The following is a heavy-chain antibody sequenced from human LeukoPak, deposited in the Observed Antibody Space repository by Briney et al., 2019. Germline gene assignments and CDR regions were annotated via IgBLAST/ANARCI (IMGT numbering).Heavy chain of an antibody. CDR3: ASYYGGNSGLGAFDI. V-gene: IGHV4-39*01. D-gene: IGHD4-23*01. Sequence: PSETLSLTCTVSGGSISSSSYYWGWIRQPPGKGLEWIGSIYYSGSTYYNPSLKSRVTISVDTSKNQFSLKLSSVTAADTAVYYCASYYGGNSGLGAFDIWGQGTMVTVSS. J-gene: IGHJ3*02. CDR2: IYYSGST. CDR1: GGSISSSSYY.